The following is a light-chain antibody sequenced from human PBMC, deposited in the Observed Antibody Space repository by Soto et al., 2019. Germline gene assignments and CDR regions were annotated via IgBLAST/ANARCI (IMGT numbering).Light chain of an antibody. CDR2: STS. J-gene: IGKJ4*01. Sequence: ETVMTQSPATVSVSPGERATLSCWASQSVNSNLAWYQQKLGQAPSLLIHSTSSRATGIPDRFSGSGSGTDFTLTISRLEPEDFAVYYCQQYNNSPLTFGGGTKVDIK. CDR3: QQYNNSPLT. V-gene: IGKV3D-15*02. CDR1: QSVNSN.